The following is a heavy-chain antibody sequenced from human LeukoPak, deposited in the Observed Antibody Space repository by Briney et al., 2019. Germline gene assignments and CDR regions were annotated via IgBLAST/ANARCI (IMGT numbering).Heavy chain of an antibody. CDR3: ARERVSHYDDYVGYFDY. CDR1: GYTFTGYY. V-gene: IGHV1-2*02. CDR2: INPNSGGT. D-gene: IGHD4-17*01. Sequence: ASVKVSCKASGYTFTGYYMHWVRQAPGQGLEWMGWINPNSGGTNYAQKFQGRVTMTRDTSISTAYMELSRLRSDDTAVYYCARERVSHYDDYVGYFDYWGQGTLVTVSS. J-gene: IGHJ4*02.